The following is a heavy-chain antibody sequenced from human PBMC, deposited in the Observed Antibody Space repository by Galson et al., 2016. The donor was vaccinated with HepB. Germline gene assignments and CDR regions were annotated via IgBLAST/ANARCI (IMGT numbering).Heavy chain of an antibody. Sequence: SLTLSCAASGIIFSNYWMHWVRQAPGKGLVWVSRINSDGSSTSYADSVKGRFTISRDNAKNTLYLQMNSLRAEDTAVYYCARRMATITSFDYWGQGTLVTVSS. CDR1: GIIFSNYW. J-gene: IGHJ4*02. CDR2: INSDGSST. CDR3: ARRMATITSFDY. V-gene: IGHV3-74*01. D-gene: IGHD5-24*01.